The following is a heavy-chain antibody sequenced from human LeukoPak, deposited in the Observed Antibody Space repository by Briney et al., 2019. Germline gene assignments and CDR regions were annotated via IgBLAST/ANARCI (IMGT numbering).Heavy chain of an antibody. CDR3: ARGGSVAGMFYYYYGMDV. CDR1: GGSFSGYY. Sequence: SETLSLTCAVYGGSFSGYYWSWIRQPPGKGLECVAENNHSGSTNYNPSLKSRVTISVDTSKNQFSLKLSSVTAADTAVYYCARGGSVAGMFYYYYGMDVWGQGTTVTVSS. CDR2: NNHSGST. D-gene: IGHD6-19*01. J-gene: IGHJ6*02. V-gene: IGHV4-34*01.